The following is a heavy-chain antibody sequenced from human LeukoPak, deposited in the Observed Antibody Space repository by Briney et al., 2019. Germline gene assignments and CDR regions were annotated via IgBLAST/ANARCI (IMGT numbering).Heavy chain of an antibody. Sequence: ASVKVSCKASGYTFTGYYMHWVRQAPGQGLEWMGWINPNSGGTNYAQKLQGRVTMTRDTSISTAYMELSRLRSDDTAVYYCARVRFTYYYGSGSYFMSGINWFDPWGQGTLVTVSS. CDR1: GYTFTGYY. CDR2: INPNSGGT. J-gene: IGHJ5*02. CDR3: ARVRFTYYYGSGSYFMSGINWFDP. D-gene: IGHD3-10*01. V-gene: IGHV1-2*02.